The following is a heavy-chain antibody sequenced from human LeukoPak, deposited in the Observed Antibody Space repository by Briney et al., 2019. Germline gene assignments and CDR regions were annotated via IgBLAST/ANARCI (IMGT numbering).Heavy chain of an antibody. J-gene: IGHJ3*02. Sequence: SETLSLTCTVSGGSISSSSYYWGWIRQLPGKGLEWIGSIYYSGSTYYNPSLKSRVTISVDTSKNQFSLKLSSVTAADTAVYYCARHRMYYYDSSGRGVADAFDIWGQGTMVTVSS. CDR2: IYYSGST. D-gene: IGHD3-22*01. CDR3: ARHRMYYYDSSGRGVADAFDI. CDR1: GGSISSSSYY. V-gene: IGHV4-39*01.